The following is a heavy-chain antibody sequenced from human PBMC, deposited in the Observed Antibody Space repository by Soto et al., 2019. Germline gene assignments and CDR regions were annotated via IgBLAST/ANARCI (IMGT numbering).Heavy chain of an antibody. CDR3: TRILWSSRRDALDI. Sequence: DVQLLESGGDLVQPGGSLRLSCIASGFTFRSCAMAWVRQAPGEDLEWVSAIGTSGTPTLYADSVKSRFSISRDDSRNTVSLQMNSLGVEDTATYYCTRILWSSRRDALDIWGQGTTVTVSS. CDR1: GFTFRSCA. CDR2: IGTSGTPT. J-gene: IGHJ6*02. D-gene: IGHD2-21*01. V-gene: IGHV3-23*01.